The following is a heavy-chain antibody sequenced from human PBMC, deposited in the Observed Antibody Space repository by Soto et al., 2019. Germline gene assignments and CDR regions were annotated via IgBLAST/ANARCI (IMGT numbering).Heavy chain of an antibody. CDR2: IYPGDSDT. V-gene: IGHV5-51*01. CDR1: GYSFTSYW. CDR3: ARLTEYYGSGSYYSRFNYYGRDV. D-gene: IGHD3-10*01. Sequence: GESLKISCKCSGYSFTSYWIGWVRQIAGKGLEWLGIIYPGDSDTRYSPSFHGQVTISADKSISTAYLQCSSLMASYTTMYYSARLTEYYGSGSYYSRFNYYGRDVWGQGTTVTVAS. J-gene: IGHJ6*02.